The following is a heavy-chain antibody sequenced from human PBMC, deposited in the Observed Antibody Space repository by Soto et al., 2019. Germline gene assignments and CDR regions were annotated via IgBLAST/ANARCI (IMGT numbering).Heavy chain of an antibody. D-gene: IGHD6-13*01. V-gene: IGHV3-23*01. J-gene: IGHJ4*02. CDR2: ISGSGGST. CDR1: GFTFSGYA. CDR3: AKDEIWGIVAAGTVYFDY. Sequence: GGSVRLACRASGFTFSGYAMSWVRPAPGKGLEWVSAISGSGGSTYYADSVKGRFTISRDNSKNTLYLQMNSLRAEDTAVYYCAKDEIWGIVAAGTVYFDYRGQGPRVT.